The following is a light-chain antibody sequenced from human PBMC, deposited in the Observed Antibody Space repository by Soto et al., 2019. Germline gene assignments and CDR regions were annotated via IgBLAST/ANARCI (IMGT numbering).Light chain of an antibody. CDR3: SSWDRSLDNWM. Sequence: QSVPTQPPSASGTPGQRVTITCYGAYSNIASNSVNWYQQLPGTAPKLLIYSDNRRPSGVPDRFSASKSGASAFLTISGLQSDDEADYYCSSWDRSLDNWMFGGGTKLTVL. V-gene: IGLV1-44*01. CDR1: YSNIASNS. CDR2: SDN. J-gene: IGLJ3*02.